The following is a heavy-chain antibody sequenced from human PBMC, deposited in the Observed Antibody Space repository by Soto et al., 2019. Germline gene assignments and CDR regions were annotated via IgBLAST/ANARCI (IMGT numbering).Heavy chain of an antibody. CDR3: ASTTVTAYYYGMDV. J-gene: IGHJ6*02. CDR1: GFTFSSYW. CDR2: INSDGSST. Sequence: HPGGSLRLSCAASGFTFSSYWMHWVRQAPGKGLVWVSRINSDGSSTSYADSVKGRFTISRDNAKDTLYLQMNSLRAEDTAVYYCASTTVTAYYYGMDVWGQGTTVTVSS. D-gene: IGHD4-17*01. V-gene: IGHV3-74*01.